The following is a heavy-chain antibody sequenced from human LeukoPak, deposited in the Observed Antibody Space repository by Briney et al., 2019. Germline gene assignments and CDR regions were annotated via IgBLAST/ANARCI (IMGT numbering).Heavy chain of an antibody. CDR1: GFIFSSYG. D-gene: IGHD2-15*01. V-gene: IGHV3-30*02. CDR3: ARDPVVVVLTATPDAFDI. CDR2: IRDDGSNE. Sequence: GSLRLFCAASGFIFSSYGMHWVRQAPGKGLERVAFIRDDGSNEYYADSVKGRFTISRDNARNSLYLQMNSLRVDDTAVYYCARDPVVVVLTATPDAFDIWGQGTMVTVSS. J-gene: IGHJ3*02.